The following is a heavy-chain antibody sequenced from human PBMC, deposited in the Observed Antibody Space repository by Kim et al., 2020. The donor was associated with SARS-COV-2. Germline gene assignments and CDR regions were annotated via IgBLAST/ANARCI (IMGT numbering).Heavy chain of an antibody. CDR1: GFTFSSYW. V-gene: IGHV3-74*01. J-gene: IGHJ2*01. Sequence: GGSLRLSCAASGFTFSSYWMHWVRQAPGKGLVWVSRINSDGSSTSYADSVKGRFTISRDNAKNTLYLQMNSLRAEDTAVYYCARDIGSAGLGIVGATSWYFDLWGRGTLVTVSS. CDR3: ARDIGSAGLGIVGATSWYFDL. D-gene: IGHD1-26*01. CDR2: INSDGSST.